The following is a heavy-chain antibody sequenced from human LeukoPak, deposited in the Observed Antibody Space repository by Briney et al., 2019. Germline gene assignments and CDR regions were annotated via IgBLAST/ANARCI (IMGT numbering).Heavy chain of an antibody. J-gene: IGHJ6*03. Sequence: SETLSLTCTVSGGSISGYYWSWIRQPPGKRLEWIGYIYYSGSTNYNPSLKSRVTISVDTSKNQFSLKLSSVTAADTAVYYCARAPSDSSGYSSYYYYMDVWGKGTTVTVSS. CDR3: ARAPSDSSGYSSYYYYMDV. V-gene: IGHV4-59*08. CDR1: GGSISGYY. D-gene: IGHD3-22*01. CDR2: IYYSGST.